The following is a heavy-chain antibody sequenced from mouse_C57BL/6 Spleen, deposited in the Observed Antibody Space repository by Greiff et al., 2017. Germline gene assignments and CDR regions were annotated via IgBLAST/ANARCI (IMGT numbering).Heavy chain of an antibody. CDR1: GYTFTRYW. Sequence: QVQLQQPGAELVKPGASVKLSCKASGYTFTRYWMHWVKQRPGRGLEWIGRIDPTSGGTKYNEKFKSKATLTVDKPSSTAYMQLSSLTSEDAAVYYCARTYYYGSSYEDYWGKGTTLTVSS. V-gene: IGHV1-72*01. CDR2: IDPTSGGT. CDR3: ARTYYYGSSYEDY. D-gene: IGHD1-1*01. J-gene: IGHJ2*01.